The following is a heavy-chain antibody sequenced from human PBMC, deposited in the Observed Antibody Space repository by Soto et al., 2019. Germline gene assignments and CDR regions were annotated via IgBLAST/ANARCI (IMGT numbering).Heavy chain of an antibody. Sequence: GGSLRLSCAASGFTFSSYAMSWVRQAPGKGLEWVSPISGSGGSTYYADSVKDRFTISRDKSKNTVYMQMSSLRAEDTAVYYCAKGQLGSRHHLFDYWGQGILVTVSS. CDR1: GFTFSSYA. CDR3: AKGQLGSRHHLFDY. J-gene: IGHJ4*02. V-gene: IGHV3-23*01. CDR2: ISGSGGST. D-gene: IGHD7-27*01.